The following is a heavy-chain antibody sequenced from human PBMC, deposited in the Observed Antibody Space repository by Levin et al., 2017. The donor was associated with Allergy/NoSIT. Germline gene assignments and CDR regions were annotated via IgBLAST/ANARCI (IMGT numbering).Heavy chain of an antibody. CDR3: ARDLYNNESVFGY. V-gene: IGHV1-2*02. CDR2: INPHSGDT. D-gene: IGHD5-24*01. Sequence: ASVKVSCKASRYIFSDYFIHWVRQAPGQGLEWMGWINPHSGDTKYAQEFQGRVTMTTDTSISTAYMELTRLTSDDTAVYYCARDLYNNESVFGYWGQGTLVNVFS. J-gene: IGHJ4*02. CDR1: RYIFSDYF.